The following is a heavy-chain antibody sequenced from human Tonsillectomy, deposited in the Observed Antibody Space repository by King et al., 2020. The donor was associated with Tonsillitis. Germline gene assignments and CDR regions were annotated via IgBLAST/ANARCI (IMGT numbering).Heavy chain of an antibody. D-gene: IGHD2-2*01. CDR1: GFSFSSYA. CDR3: ARDQVPAANYYSYGMDV. CDR2: ISYDGSNK. J-gene: IGHJ6*02. V-gene: IGHV3-30-3*01. Sequence: QLVQSGGGVVQPGRSLRLSCAASGFSFSSYAMHWVRQAPGKGLEWVAVISYDGSNKYYTDSVKGRFTISRDNSKNTLYLQMNSLRASDTALYYCARDQVPAANYYSYGMDVWGQGTTVTVSS.